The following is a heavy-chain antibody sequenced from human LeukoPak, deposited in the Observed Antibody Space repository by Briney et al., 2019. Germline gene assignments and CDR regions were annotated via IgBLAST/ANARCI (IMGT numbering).Heavy chain of an antibody. CDR1: GYTFTSYY. CDR2: INPSGGST. D-gene: IGHD5-24*01. CDR3: AREKVEMAATPTFDY. V-gene: IGHV1-46*01. J-gene: IGHJ4*02. Sequence: ASVTVSCTASGYTFTSYYMHWVRQAPGQGLEWMGIINPSGGSTSYAQKFQGRVTMTRDTSTSTVYMELSSLRSEDTAVYYCAREKVEMAATPTFDYWGQGTLVTVSS.